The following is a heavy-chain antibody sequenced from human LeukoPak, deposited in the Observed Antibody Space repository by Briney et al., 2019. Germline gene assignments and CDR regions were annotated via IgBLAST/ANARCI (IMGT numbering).Heavy chain of an antibody. V-gene: IGHV4-4*07. CDR2: IYSGGST. J-gene: IGHJ6*02. Sequence: SETLSLSCTVSGGSITGYYWTWIRQPAGKGLEWIGRIYSGGSTNYNPPLKSRVTMSVDTSKNQFSLKLSSVTAADTAVYYCATGRDADSARGYYDMDVWGQGTTVTVSS. CDR3: ATGRDADSARGYYDMDV. CDR1: GGSITGYY. D-gene: IGHD5-24*01.